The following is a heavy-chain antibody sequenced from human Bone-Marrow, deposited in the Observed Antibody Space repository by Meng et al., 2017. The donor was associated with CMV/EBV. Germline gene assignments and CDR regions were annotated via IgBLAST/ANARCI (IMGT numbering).Heavy chain of an antibody. J-gene: IGHJ6*02. CDR3: AKDERMGDIVVVPAAILGYYYYYGMDV. CDR1: GFTFSSYS. D-gene: IGHD2-2*01. CDR2: ISSSSSTI. Sequence: GESLKISCAASGFTFSSYSMNWVRQAPGKGLEWVSYISSSSSTIYYADSVKGRFTISRDNAKNSLYLQMNSLRAEDTAVYYCAKDERMGDIVVVPAAILGYYYYYGMDVWGQGTTVTVSS. V-gene: IGHV3-48*04.